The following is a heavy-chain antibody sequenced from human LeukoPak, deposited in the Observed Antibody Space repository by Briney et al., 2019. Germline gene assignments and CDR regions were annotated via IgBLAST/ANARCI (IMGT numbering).Heavy chain of an antibody. V-gene: IGHV4-39*01. CDR1: GGSVSSSSYY. J-gene: IGHJ5*02. CDR2: INYGGST. Sequence: PSETLSLTCTVSGGSVSSSSYYWVWIRQPPGKRLEWIGNINYGGSTYYNPSLKSRVTISVDTSKNQFSLRLSSVTAADTAVYYCARRLGGSSNCDLWGQGTLVTVSS. D-gene: IGHD6-6*01. CDR3: ARRLGGSSNCDL.